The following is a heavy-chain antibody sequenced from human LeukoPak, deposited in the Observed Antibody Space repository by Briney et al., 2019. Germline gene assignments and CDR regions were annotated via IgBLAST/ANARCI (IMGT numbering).Heavy chain of an antibody. Sequence: ASVKVSCKASGYTFTSYGISWVRKAPGQGLGWMGWISAYNGSTNYAKKLQGRVTMTPDTSTSTAYMELRSLRSDDTAVYYCARDPIPYGVPLNNFDYWGQGTLVTVSS. CDR2: ISAYNGST. CDR1: GYTFTSYG. J-gene: IGHJ4*02. V-gene: IGHV1-18*01. CDR3: ARDPIPYGVPLNNFDY. D-gene: IGHD2-2*02.